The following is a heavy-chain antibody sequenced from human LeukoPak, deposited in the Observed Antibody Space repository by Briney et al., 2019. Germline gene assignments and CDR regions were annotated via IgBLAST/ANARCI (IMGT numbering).Heavy chain of an antibody. CDR3: AREGRGYDSSAYSHNWFDP. V-gene: IGHV4-59*12. D-gene: IGHD3-22*01. CDR1: GGSISSYY. J-gene: IGHJ5*02. Sequence: PSETLSLTCTVSGGSISSYYWSWIRQPPGKGLEWIGYIYYSGSTNYNPSLKSRVTISVDRSKNQFSLKLSSVTAADTAVYYCAREGRGYDSSAYSHNWFDPWGQGTLVTVSS. CDR2: IYYSGST.